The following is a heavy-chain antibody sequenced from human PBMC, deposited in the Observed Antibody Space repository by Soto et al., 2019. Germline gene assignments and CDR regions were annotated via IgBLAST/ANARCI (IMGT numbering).Heavy chain of an antibody. CDR1: GGTFSSYA. CDR3: ARGRGIVVVPTNYYYGMDV. D-gene: IGHD2-2*01. J-gene: IGHJ6*02. CDR2: IIPIFGTA. Sequence: SVKVSCKASGGTFSSYAISWVRQAPGQGLEWMGGIIPIFGTANYAQKFQGRVTITADESTSTAYMELSSLRSEDTAVYYCARGRGIVVVPTNYYYGMDVWGQGTTVTVLL. V-gene: IGHV1-69*13.